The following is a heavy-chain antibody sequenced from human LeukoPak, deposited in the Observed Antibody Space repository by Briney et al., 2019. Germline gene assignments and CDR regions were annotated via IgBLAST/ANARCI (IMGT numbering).Heavy chain of an antibody. CDR3: ARLIETGTTVDP. D-gene: IGHD1-7*01. CDR2: IYYSGST. CDR1: GGSISSSSYY. Sequence: PSETLSLTCTVSGGSISSSSYYWGWIRQPPGKGLEWIGYIYYSGSTNYNPSLKSRVTISVDTSKNQFSLKLSSVTAADTAVYYCARLIETGTTVDPWGQGTLVTVSS. J-gene: IGHJ5*02. V-gene: IGHV4-61*05.